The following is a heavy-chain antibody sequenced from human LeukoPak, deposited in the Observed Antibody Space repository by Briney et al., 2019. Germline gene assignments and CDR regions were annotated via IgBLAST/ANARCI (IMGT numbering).Heavy chain of an antibody. CDR1: GYTFTSYY. Sequence: ASVKVSCKASGYTFTSYYMHWVRQAPGQGLEWMGIINPSGGSTSYAQKFQGRVTMTRDTSTSTVYMELSSLRSEDTAVYYCAREVFRPTRGSRKYYFDYWGQGTLVTVSS. D-gene: IGHD2-8*01. CDR2: INPSGGST. CDR3: AREVFRPTRGSRKYYFDY. V-gene: IGHV1-46*01. J-gene: IGHJ4*02.